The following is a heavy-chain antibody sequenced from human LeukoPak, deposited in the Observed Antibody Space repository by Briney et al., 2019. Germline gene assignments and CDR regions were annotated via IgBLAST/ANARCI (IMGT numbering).Heavy chain of an antibody. J-gene: IGHJ4*02. Sequence: RSSETLSLTCTVSGYSISTSYYWGWIRQPPGKGLEWIGSIYHSGNTYYNPSLKSRVTISVDTSKNQFSLKLSSVTAADTAVYYCARLVGSSWYHEVLFGRDYWGQGTLVTVSS. CDR1: GYSISTSYY. D-gene: IGHD6-13*01. V-gene: IGHV4-38-2*02. CDR2: IYHSGNT. CDR3: ARLVGSSWYHEVLFGRDY.